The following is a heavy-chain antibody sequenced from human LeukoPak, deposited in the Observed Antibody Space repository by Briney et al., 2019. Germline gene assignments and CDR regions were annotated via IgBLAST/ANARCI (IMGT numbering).Heavy chain of an antibody. CDR2: IIPIFGTA. Sequence: ASVKVSCKASGYTFTSYGISWVRQAPGQGLEWMGGIIPIFGTANYAQKFQGRVTITADESTSTAYMELSSLRSEDTAVYYCASCTIFGVFYDYYYMDVWGKGTTVTVSS. V-gene: IGHV1-69*13. CDR3: ASCTIFGVFYDYYYMDV. J-gene: IGHJ6*03. CDR1: GYTFTSYG. D-gene: IGHD3-3*01.